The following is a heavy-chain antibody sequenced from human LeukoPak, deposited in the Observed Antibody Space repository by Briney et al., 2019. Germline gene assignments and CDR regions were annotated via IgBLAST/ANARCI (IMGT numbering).Heavy chain of an antibody. V-gene: IGHV1-2*02. CDR3: ARVGGNSNYYYYMDV. D-gene: IGHD4-23*01. J-gene: IGHJ6*03. CDR1: GGTFSSYA. Sequence: ASVKVSCKASGGTFSSYAISWVRQAPGQGLEWMGWINPNSGGTNYAQKFQGRVTMTRDTSISTAYMELSRLRSDDTAVYYCARVGGNSNYYYYMDVWGKGTTVTVSS. CDR2: INPNSGGT.